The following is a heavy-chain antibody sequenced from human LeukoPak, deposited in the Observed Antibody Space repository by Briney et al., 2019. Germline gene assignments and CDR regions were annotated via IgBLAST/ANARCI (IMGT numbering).Heavy chain of an antibody. V-gene: IGHV1-69*04. CDR1: GGTFSSYA. D-gene: IGHD2-15*01. J-gene: IGHJ4*02. CDR2: IIPILGIA. Sequence: ASVKVSCKASGGTFSSYAISWVRQAPGQGLEWMGRIIPILGIANYAQKFQGRVTITADKSTSTAYMELSSLRSEDTAVYYCARDRTEHGILEYYFDYWGQGTLVTVSS. CDR3: ARDRTEHGILEYYFDY.